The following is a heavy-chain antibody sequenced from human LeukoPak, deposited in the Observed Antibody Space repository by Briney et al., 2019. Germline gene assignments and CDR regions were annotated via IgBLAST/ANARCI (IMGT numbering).Heavy chain of an antibody. CDR3: ARQGYTVSYYFLDY. J-gene: IGHJ4*02. CDR2: IYSTGCT. CDR1: GGSFRSYW. D-gene: IGHD1-26*01. V-gene: IGHV4-4*07. Sequence: PSETLSLTCDVSGGSFRSYWWGWVRQPAGKGLEWLGRIYSTGCTRFNPSLKSRLTLSIDTSTNQFSLKLTSVTAADTAVYFCARQGYTVSYYFLDYWSQGTLVTVSS.